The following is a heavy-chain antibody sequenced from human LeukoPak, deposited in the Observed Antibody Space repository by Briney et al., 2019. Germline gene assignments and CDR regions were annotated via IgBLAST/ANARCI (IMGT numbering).Heavy chain of an antibody. CDR2: IKQDGSET. CDR1: GFAFSNYW. V-gene: IGHV3-7*01. Sequence: GGSLRLSCAASGFAFSNYWMNWARQAPGKGLEWVANIKQDGSETNYVDSVKGRFTISRDNAKNSLYLQMSSLRAEDTALYCCGSTNSFSYWGRGTLVTVSS. CDR3: GSTNSFSY. J-gene: IGHJ4*02. D-gene: IGHD2-15*01.